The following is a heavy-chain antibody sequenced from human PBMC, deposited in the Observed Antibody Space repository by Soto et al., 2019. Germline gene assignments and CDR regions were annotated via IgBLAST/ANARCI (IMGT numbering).Heavy chain of an antibody. D-gene: IGHD6-6*01. Sequence: GGSLRLSCVASGFTLSNYGMNWVRQAPGKGLEWVSSISRSGDYIYYADSLKGRFTISRDIAKNSLYLQMNSLRDEDTAVYYCARDTPLRWSSSYRGAFDIWGQGTMVTVSS. J-gene: IGHJ3*02. V-gene: IGHV3-21*01. CDR3: ARDTPLRWSSSYRGAFDI. CDR2: ISRSGDYI. CDR1: GFTLSNYG.